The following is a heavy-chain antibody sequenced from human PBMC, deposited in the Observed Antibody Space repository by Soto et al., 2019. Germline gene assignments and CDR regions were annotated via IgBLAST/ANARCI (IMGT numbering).Heavy chain of an antibody. D-gene: IGHD7-27*01. Sequence: GGSLRLSCAASGFTFSSYGMHWVRQAPGKGLEWVAVISYDGSNKYYADSVKGRFTISRDNSKNTLYLQMNSLRAEDTAFYYCAKGLFLGIAPYYYYGMDVWGQGTTVTVSS. CDR2: ISYDGSNK. CDR3: AKGLFLGIAPYYYYGMDV. J-gene: IGHJ6*02. V-gene: IGHV3-30*18. CDR1: GFTFSSYG.